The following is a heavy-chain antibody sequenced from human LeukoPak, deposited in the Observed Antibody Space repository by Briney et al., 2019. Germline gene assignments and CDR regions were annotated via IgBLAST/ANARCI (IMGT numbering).Heavy chain of an antibody. D-gene: IGHD2-21*01. J-gene: IGHJ4*02. CDR3: ARVWQPDPAFDY. Sequence: SETLSLTCTVSGGSISSSSYYWGWIRQPPGKGLEWIGSIYYSGSTYYNPSLNSRVTISVDTSKNQFSLKLSSVTAADTAVYYCARVWQPDPAFDYWGQGTLVTVSS. V-gene: IGHV4-39*07. CDR1: GGSISSSSYY. CDR2: IYYSGST.